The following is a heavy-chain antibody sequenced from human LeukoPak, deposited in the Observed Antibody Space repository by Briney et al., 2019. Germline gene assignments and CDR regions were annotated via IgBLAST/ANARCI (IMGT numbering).Heavy chain of an antibody. Sequence: PSETLSLTCAVYGGSFSGYYWSWIRQPPGKGLEWIGEINHSGSTNYNPSLKSRVTISVDTSKNQFSLKLSSVTAADTAVYYCARGESSSWYSHFDYWGQGTLVTVSS. CDR3: ARGESSSWYSHFDY. J-gene: IGHJ4*02. CDR2: INHSGST. CDR1: GGSFSGYY. D-gene: IGHD6-13*01. V-gene: IGHV4-34*01.